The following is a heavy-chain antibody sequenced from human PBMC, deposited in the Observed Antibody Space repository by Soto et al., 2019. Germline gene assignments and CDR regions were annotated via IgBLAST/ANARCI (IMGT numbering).Heavy chain of an antibody. J-gene: IGHJ4*02. CDR1: GFTFSTYW. D-gene: IGHD6-19*01. CDR3: AAGGAVAGIDY. CDR2: IKQDGSEK. V-gene: IGHV3-7*01. Sequence: GGSLRLSCAASGFTFSTYWMSWVRQAPGKGLEWVANIKQDGSEKYYVDPVKGRFTISRDNAKNSLSLQMNSLRAEDTALYYCAAGGAVAGIDYWGQGTLVTVSS.